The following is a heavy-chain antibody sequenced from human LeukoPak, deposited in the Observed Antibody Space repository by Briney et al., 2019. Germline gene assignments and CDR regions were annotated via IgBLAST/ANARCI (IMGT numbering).Heavy chain of an antibody. CDR3: ARGRYDYVWGSYRGKFDY. CDR1: SDSISSNNYY. J-gene: IGHJ4*02. Sequence: PSETLSLTCNVSSDSISSNNYYWGWIRQPPGKGLEWIGEINHSGSTNYNPSLKSRVTISVDTSKNQFSLKLSSVTAADTAVYYCARGRYDYVWGSYRGKFDYWGQGTLVTVSS. CDR2: INHSGST. D-gene: IGHD3-16*02. V-gene: IGHV4-39*07.